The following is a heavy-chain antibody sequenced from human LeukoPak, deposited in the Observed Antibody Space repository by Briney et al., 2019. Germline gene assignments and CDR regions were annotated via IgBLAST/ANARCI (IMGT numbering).Heavy chain of an antibody. CDR3: ASQPGEVDYLDY. J-gene: IGHJ4*02. CDR1: GFTFSSYA. CDR2: ISYDGSNK. V-gene: IGHV3-30-3*01. D-gene: IGHD3-10*01. Sequence: GGSLRLSCAASGFTFSSYAMHWVRQAPGKGLEWVAVISYDGSNKYYADSVKGRFTISRDNSKNTLYLQMNSLRAEDTAVYYCASQPGEVDYLDYWGQGTLVTVSS.